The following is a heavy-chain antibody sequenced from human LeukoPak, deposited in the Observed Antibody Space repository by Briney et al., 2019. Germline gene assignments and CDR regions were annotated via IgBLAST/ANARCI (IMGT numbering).Heavy chain of an antibody. J-gene: IGHJ3*02. D-gene: IGHD3-3*01. CDR2: ISSSSSTI. V-gene: IGHV3-48*01. Sequence: GGSLRLSCAASGFTSSSYSMNWVRQAPGKGLEWVSYISSSSSTIYYADSVKGRFTISGDNAKNSLYLQMNSLRAEDTAVYYCARDQLRITIFGVAIDAFDIWGQGTMVTVSS. CDR1: GFTSSSYS. CDR3: ARDQLRITIFGVAIDAFDI.